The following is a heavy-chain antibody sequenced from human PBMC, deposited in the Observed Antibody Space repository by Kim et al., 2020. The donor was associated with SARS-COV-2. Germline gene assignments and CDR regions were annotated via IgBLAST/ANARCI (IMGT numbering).Heavy chain of an antibody. V-gene: IGHV3-48*03. CDR2: ISSSGSTI. J-gene: IGHJ4*02. CDR3: ARDGGGSSSFDY. Sequence: GGSLRLSCAASGFTFSSYEMNWVRQAPGKGLEWVSYISSSGSTIYYADSVKGRFTISRDNAKNSLYLQMNLLRAEDTAVYYCARDGGGSSSFDYWGQGTLVTVSS. D-gene: IGHD6-6*01. CDR1: GFTFSSYE.